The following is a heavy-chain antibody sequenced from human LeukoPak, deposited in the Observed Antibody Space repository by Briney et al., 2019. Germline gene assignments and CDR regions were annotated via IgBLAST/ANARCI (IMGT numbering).Heavy chain of an antibody. J-gene: IGHJ4*02. Sequence: GGSLRLSCAASGFTFSDHYMDWVRQAPGKGLEWVGRTRNKANSYTTEYAASVKGRFTISRDDSKNSLYLQMNSLRAEDTAVYYCAKSFMALWGQGTLVTVSS. CDR3: AKSFMAL. CDR1: GFTFSDHY. V-gene: IGHV3-72*01. D-gene: IGHD3-10*01. CDR2: TRNKANSYTT.